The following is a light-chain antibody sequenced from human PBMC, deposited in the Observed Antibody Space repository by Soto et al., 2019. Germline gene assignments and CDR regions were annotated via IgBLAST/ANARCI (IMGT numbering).Light chain of an antibody. V-gene: IGKV3-20*01. CDR3: QQYGSSPA. J-gene: IGKJ4*01. CDR1: QSVSSSY. Sequence: EIVLTQSPGTPSLSPGEGATLSCRASQSVSSSYLAWYQQKPGQAPRLLLYAASSRATGIPDRFSGSGSGTDFTLTISRLEPEDFAVYYCQQYGSSPAFGGGTKVEIK. CDR2: AAS.